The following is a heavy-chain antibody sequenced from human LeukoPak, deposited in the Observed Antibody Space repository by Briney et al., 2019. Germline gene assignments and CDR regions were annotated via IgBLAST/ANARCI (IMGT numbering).Heavy chain of an antibody. D-gene: IGHD2-2*01. V-gene: IGHV5-51*01. J-gene: IGHJ6*03. CDR3: ARPVGYCSSTNCYYYYYYMDV. CDR2: IYPDDSDT. CDR1: GYTFTSDW. Sequence: GESLEISCKGSGYTFTSDWIAWVRQMPGKGVEWMGIIYPDDSDTRYSPSFQGQVTISADKSISTAYLQWSSLKASDTAMYYCARPVGYCSSTNCYYYYYYMDVWGKGTTVTVSS.